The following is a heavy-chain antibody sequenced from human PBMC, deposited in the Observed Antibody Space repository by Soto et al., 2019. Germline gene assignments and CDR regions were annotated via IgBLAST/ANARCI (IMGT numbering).Heavy chain of an antibody. CDR3: ARHGYGSGSQQDRQLDY. CDR2: IYYSGIT. D-gene: IGHD3-10*01. Sequence: QLQLQESGPGLVKPSETLSLTCTVSGGSISSSSYYWGWIRQPPGKVLEWIGSIYYSGITYYNPALKSRVTISGDTSKNQFALMLGSVTAADTAVYYCARHGYGSGSQQDRQLDYWGQGTLVTVSS. V-gene: IGHV4-39*01. J-gene: IGHJ4*02. CDR1: GGSISSSSYY.